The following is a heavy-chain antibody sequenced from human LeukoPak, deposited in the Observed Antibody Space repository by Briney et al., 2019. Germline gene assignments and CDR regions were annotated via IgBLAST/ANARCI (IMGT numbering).Heavy chain of an antibody. D-gene: IGHD6-13*01. CDR1: GFTFSSYW. CDR3: ARGRGGGSSWYADYYFDY. Sequence: PGGSLRLSCAASGFTFSSYWMSWVRQAPGKGLEWVANIKQDGSEKYYVDSVKGRFTISRDNAKNSLYLQMNSLRAEDTAVYYCARGRGGGSSWYADYYFDYWGQGTLVTVSS. V-gene: IGHV3-7*03. J-gene: IGHJ4*02. CDR2: IKQDGSEK.